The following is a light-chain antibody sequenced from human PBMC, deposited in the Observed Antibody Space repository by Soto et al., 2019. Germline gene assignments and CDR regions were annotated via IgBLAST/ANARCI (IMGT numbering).Light chain of an antibody. CDR3: QQLRTWS. CDR2: DAS. J-gene: IGKJ5*01. V-gene: IGKV3-11*01. Sequence: EIVLTQSPATLSLSPGETATLSCRASQSVSTYLAWYQQKPGQPPRLLIYDASNRATGIPARCSGSGSGTAFTLTSISLEPEDFAFYYLQQLRTWSFGQGTRLDIK. CDR1: QSVSTY.